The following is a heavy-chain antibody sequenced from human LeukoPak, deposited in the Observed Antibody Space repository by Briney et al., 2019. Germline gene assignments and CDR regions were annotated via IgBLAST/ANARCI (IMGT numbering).Heavy chain of an antibody. D-gene: IGHD4/OR15-4a*01. CDR1: GFSLTTSGRR. CDR2: IDWDDDK. CDR3: ARVREIGADYYFDY. J-gene: IGHJ4*02. Sequence: SGPTLFNPPQPLTLTCTFSGFSLTTSGRRVHWIRQPPVKALEWLAHIDWDDDKYYTASLKTRLTISKDTSKNQVVLTMTNMDPVDTATYYCARVREIGADYYFDYWGQGTLVTVSS. V-gene: IGHV2-70*01.